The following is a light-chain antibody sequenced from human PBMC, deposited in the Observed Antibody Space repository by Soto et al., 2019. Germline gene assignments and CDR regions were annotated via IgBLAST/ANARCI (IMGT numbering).Light chain of an antibody. CDR3: LQHNTYPHT. J-gene: IGKJ2*01. V-gene: IGKV1-17*01. CDR2: VAS. Sequence: IPMTQSPSSLSASVGDTVTVTCRASQGIRNYLNWFQQKPGKAPKRLISVASTLQSGVPSRFSGSGSGTEFTLTISSLQPEDSATYYCLQHNTYPHTFGQGTKLEIK. CDR1: QGIRNY.